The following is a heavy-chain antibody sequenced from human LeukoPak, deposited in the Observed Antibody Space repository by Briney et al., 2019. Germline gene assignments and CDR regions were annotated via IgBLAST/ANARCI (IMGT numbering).Heavy chain of an antibody. V-gene: IGHV4-4*07. Sequence: SETLSLTCTVSGGSISSYYWSWIRQPAGKGLEWIGRIYTSGSTNYNPSLKSRVTMSVDTSKNQFSLKLSSVTAADTAVYYCAREIAARLSYAFDIWGQGTMVTVSS. CDR2: IYTSGST. D-gene: IGHD6-6*01. J-gene: IGHJ3*02. CDR3: AREIAARLSYAFDI. CDR1: GGSISSYY.